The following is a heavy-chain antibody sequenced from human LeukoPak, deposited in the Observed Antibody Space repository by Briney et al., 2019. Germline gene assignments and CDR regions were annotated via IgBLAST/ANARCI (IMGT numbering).Heavy chain of an antibody. Sequence: PGGSLRLSCAASGFTFSSYAMSWARQAPGKGLEWVSAISGSGGSTYYADSVKGRFTISRDNSKNTLYLQMNSLRAEDTAVYYCAKNELLWFGELLIDYWGQGTLVTVSS. J-gene: IGHJ4*02. CDR2: ISGSGGST. D-gene: IGHD3-10*01. CDR3: AKNELLWFGELLIDY. CDR1: GFTFSSYA. V-gene: IGHV3-23*01.